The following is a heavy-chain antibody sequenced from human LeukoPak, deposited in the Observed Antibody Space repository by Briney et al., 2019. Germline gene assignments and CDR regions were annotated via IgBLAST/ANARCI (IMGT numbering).Heavy chain of an antibody. D-gene: IGHD2-2*01. CDR3: ARGRLRGSSTSCYPF. CDR2: INPNSGGT. J-gene: IGHJ4*02. V-gene: IGHV1-2*02. CDR1: GYTFTGYY. Sequence: ASVKVSCKASGYTFTGYYMHWVRQAPGQGLEWMGWINPNSGGTNYAQKFQGRVTMTRDPSISTAYMELSRLRSDDTAVYYCARGRLRGSSTSCYPFWGQGTLVTVSS.